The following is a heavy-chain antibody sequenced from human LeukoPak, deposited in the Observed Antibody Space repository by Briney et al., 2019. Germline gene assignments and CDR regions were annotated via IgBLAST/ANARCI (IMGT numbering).Heavy chain of an antibody. Sequence: GGSLRLSCAASGFTFSSYSMNWVRQAQGKGMEWVSSISSSSSYIYYADSVKGRFTISRDNAKNSLYLQMNSLRAEDTAVYYCARSLTGTWLGVDYWGQGTLVTVSS. CDR2: ISSSSSYI. D-gene: IGHD1-20*01. J-gene: IGHJ4*02. CDR3: ARSLTGTWLGVDY. V-gene: IGHV3-21*01. CDR1: GFTFSSYS.